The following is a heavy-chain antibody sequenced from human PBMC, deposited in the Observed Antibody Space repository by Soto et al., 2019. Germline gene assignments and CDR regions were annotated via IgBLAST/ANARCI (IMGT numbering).Heavy chain of an antibody. D-gene: IGHD5-18*01. V-gene: IGHV3-7*01. J-gene: IGHJ4*02. CDR1: GFTFSSYW. CDR2: IKQDGSEK. Sequence: EVQLVESGGGLVQPGGSLRLSCAASGFTFSSYWMSWVRQAPGKGLEWVANIKQDGSEKYYVDSVKGRFTISRDNAKNSLYLQMNSLRAEDTAVYYCARDGYSYGWGFDYWGQGTLVTVSS. CDR3: ARDGYSYGWGFDY.